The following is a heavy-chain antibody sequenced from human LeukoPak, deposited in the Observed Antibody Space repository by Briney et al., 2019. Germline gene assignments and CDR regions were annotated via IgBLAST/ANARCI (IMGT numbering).Heavy chain of an antibody. D-gene: IGHD3-10*01. Sequence: RASVKVSCKASGYTYSSNGISWVRQAPGQGLEWMGWISVYNGDTKYAQKFQGRVTMSTDTSTSTAYMELRSLRSDDTAVYYCARDGGLYYGSGTFVGVWGPGTLVTVSS. V-gene: IGHV1-18*01. CDR2: ISVYNGDT. CDR1: GYTYSSNG. CDR3: ARDGGLYYGSGTFVGV. J-gene: IGHJ4*02.